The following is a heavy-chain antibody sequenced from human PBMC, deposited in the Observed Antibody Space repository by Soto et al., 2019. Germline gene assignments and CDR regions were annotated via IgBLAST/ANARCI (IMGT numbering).Heavy chain of an antibody. Sequence: QITLKESGPTLVKPTQTLTLTCTFSGFSLSTSGVGVGWIRQPPGKALEWLALIYWDDDKRYSPSLKSRLTITKDTSNNQVVLTMTNMDPVDTATYYCAHRRYYYGSGSLLQMGFDYWGQGTLVTVSS. D-gene: IGHD3-10*01. V-gene: IGHV2-5*02. CDR2: IYWDDDK. CDR3: AHRRYYYGSGSLLQMGFDY. CDR1: GFSLSTSGVG. J-gene: IGHJ4*02.